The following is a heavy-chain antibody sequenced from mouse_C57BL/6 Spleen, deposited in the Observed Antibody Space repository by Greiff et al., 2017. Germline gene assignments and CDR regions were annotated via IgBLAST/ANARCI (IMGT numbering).Heavy chain of an antibody. CDR2: INPSSGYT. D-gene: IGHD1-1*01. CDR1: GYTFTSYT. Sequence: QVQLKESGAELARPGASVKMSCKASGYTFTSYTMHWVKQRPGQGLEWIGYINPSSGYTKYNQKFKDKATLTADKSSSTAYMQLSSLTSEDSAVYDCARGGTTVVTPFAYWGQGTLVTVSA. CDR3: ARGGTTVVTPFAY. J-gene: IGHJ3*01. V-gene: IGHV1-4*01.